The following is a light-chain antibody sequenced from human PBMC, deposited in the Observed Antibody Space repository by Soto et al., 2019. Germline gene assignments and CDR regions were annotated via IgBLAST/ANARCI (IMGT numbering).Light chain of an antibody. Sequence: DIQMTQSPSSLSASVGDRVTISCRASQGISNNLAWYQQKPGKAPRLLIYGASSLQSGVSFRFTGSGSGTDFTLTISSMQPEDVATYYCQKYNWPPFTFGPGTKVDIK. CDR2: GAS. J-gene: IGKJ3*01. CDR1: QGISNN. V-gene: IGKV1-27*01. CDR3: QKYNWPPFT.